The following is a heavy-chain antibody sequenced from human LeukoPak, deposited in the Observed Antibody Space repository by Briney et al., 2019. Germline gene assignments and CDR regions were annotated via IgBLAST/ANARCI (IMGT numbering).Heavy chain of an antibody. CDR1: GGSISSYS. CDR2: IYYSGST. V-gene: IGHV4-59*01. J-gene: IGHJ4*02. D-gene: IGHD6-6*01. Sequence: SETLSLTCSVSGGSISSYSWSWIRQPPGKGLEWIGYIYYSGSTNYNPSLESRVTISVDTSKNQFSLKLSSVTAADTAVYYCARGPSIAALYWGQGTLVTVSS. CDR3: ARGPSIAALY.